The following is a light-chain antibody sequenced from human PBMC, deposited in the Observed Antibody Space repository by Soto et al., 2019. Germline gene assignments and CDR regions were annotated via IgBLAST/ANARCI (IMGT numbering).Light chain of an antibody. V-gene: IGKV3-20*01. CDR2: GAS. J-gene: IGKJ4*01. Sequence: EIVLTQSPGTLSLSPGERATLSFRASQSVSSIYLAWYQQKPGQAPRLLIYGASSRATGIPDRFSGSGSGTDFTLTISRLEPEDFAVYYCQQYGRTPLTFGGGSKVEIK. CDR3: QQYGRTPLT. CDR1: QSVSSIY.